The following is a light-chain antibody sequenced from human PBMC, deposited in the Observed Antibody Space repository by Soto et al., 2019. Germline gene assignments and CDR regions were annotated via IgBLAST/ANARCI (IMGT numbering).Light chain of an antibody. CDR1: SSDVGGYNF. CDR3: SSFTNSHTWV. J-gene: IGLJ3*02. CDR2: EVS. V-gene: IGLV2-14*01. Sequence: QSALTQPASVSGSPGQSITISCTGTSSDVGGYNFVSWYQQHPGKAPKLMIYEVSNRPSGVSNRFSGSKSGNTASLTISGLQAEDEGDYYCSSFTNSHTWVFGGGTKLTVL.